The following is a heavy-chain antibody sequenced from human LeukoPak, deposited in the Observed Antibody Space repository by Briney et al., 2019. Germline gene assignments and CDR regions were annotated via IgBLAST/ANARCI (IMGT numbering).Heavy chain of an antibody. Sequence: ASVKVSCKASGGTFSSYAISWVRQAPGQGLEWMGGIIPIFGTANYAQKFQGRVTITADEPTSTAYMELSSLRSEDTAVYYCARGRDIVVVPAAIPTRFDYWGQGTLVTVSS. CDR3: ARGRDIVVVPAAIPTRFDY. CDR1: GGTFSSYA. V-gene: IGHV1-69*01. J-gene: IGHJ4*02. D-gene: IGHD2-2*02. CDR2: IIPIFGTA.